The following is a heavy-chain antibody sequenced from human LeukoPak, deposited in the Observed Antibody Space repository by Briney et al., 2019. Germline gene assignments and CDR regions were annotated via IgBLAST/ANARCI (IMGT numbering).Heavy chain of an antibody. V-gene: IGHV4-39*07. D-gene: IGHD3-10*01. CDR1: GGSISSSSYY. CDR2: MYYSGST. J-gene: IGHJ3*02. Sequence: SETLSLTCTVSGGSISSSSYYWGWIRQPPGKGLEWIGNMYYSGSTYHNPSLKSRVAISVDTSKNQFSLKLSSVTAADTAMYYCARDRRIMVRGIISNYGSDIWGQGTMVTVSS. CDR3: ARDRRIMVRGIISNYGSDI.